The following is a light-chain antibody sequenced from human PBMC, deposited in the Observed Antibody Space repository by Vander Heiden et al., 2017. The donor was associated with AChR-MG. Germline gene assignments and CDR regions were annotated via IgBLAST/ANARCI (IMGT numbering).Light chain of an antibody. V-gene: IGKV3-20*01. J-gene: IGKJ2*01. CDR1: QSVSSNY. CDR2: GAA. CDR3: QHYGSSHT. Sequence: LTQSPGPMSLSPGARGTLSCRASQSVSSNYLAWYQQKPGQAPMLLIYGAANRATGIPDRFSGGGSVTDFTLTISRLEPEDFAVYYCQHYGSSHTFGQGTRLDIK.